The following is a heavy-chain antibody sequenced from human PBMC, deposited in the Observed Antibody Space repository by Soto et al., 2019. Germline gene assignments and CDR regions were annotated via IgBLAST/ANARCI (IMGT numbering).Heavy chain of an antibody. CDR2: IYYSGST. CDR1: GGSISSYY. CDR3: ARVPPYCGGDCYLDY. J-gene: IGHJ4*02. V-gene: IGHV4-59*01. Sequence: PSETLSLTCTVSGGSISSYYWSWIRQPPGKGLEWIGYIYYSGSTNYNPSLKSRVTISVDTSKNQFSLKLSSVTAADTAVYYCARVPPYCGGDCYLDYSGQGTLVTAS. D-gene: IGHD2-21*02.